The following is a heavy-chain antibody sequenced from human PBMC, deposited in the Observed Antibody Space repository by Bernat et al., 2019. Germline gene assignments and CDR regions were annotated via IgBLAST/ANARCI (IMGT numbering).Heavy chain of an antibody. Sequence: EVLLVASGGGLVQPGGSLRLSCAASGFTFSNYVMSWVRQAPGKGLEWVSYISHDSVRIFDADSVKGRFTISRDNAKSSLSLQMSSLRAEDTAVYYCARDLDWSFDFWGQGTLVTVSS. CDR1: GFTFSNYV. CDR3: ARDLDWSFDF. V-gene: IGHV3-48*01. D-gene: IGHD3/OR15-3a*01. CDR2: ISHDSVRI. J-gene: IGHJ4*02.